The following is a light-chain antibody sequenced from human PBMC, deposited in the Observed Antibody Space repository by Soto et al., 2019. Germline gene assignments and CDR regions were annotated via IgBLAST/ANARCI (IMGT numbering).Light chain of an antibody. J-gene: IGKJ1*01. CDR1: QSGSSN. CDR2: GAS. CDR3: QHYNSYWT. Sequence: EIVMTQSPATLSVSPGERATLSCRASQSGSSNLAWYQQTPRPPPILLFYGASTSSTVIPARFSGSGSGTEFTLTISILQPDDFATYYCQHYNSYWTFGQGTKVDI. V-gene: IGKV3-15*01.